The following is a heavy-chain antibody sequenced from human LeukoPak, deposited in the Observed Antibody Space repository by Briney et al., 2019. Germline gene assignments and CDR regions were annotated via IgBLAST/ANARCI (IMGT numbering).Heavy chain of an antibody. CDR1: GGPISSYY. Sequence: SETLSLTCTVSGGPISSYYWSWIRQAPGKGLEWIGYIYYSGSTNYNPSLKSRVTISVDTSKNQFSLKLSSVTAADTAVYYCARDIDYGGNSGGFDYWGQGTLVTVSS. D-gene: IGHD4-23*01. CDR2: IYYSGST. CDR3: ARDIDYGGNSGGFDY. V-gene: IGHV4-59*01. J-gene: IGHJ4*02.